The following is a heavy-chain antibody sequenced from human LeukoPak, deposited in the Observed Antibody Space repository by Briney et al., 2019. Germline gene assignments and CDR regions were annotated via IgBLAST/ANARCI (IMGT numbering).Heavy chain of an antibody. CDR3: TTGPGNSGY. J-gene: IGHJ4*02. CDR1: GLTFDNAW. Sequence: GGSLRLSCVVSGLTFDNAWMSWVRQAPGKGLVWVGRIKSKNVGETTEYAAPVQGRFTISRDDSKNTVYLQMSSLKTEDTAVYYCTTGPGNSGYWGQGTLVTVSS. D-gene: IGHD4-23*01. CDR2: IKSKNVGETT. V-gene: IGHV3-15*01.